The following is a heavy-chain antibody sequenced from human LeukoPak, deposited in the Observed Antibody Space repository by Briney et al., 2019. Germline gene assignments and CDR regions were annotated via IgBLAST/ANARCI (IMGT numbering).Heavy chain of an antibody. D-gene: IGHD1-26*01. CDR2: ISSSSSYI. V-gene: IGHV3-21*01. Sequence: GGSLRLSCAASGFTFSSYAMSWVRQAPGKGLEWVSSISSSSSYIYYADSVKGRFTISRDNAKNSLYLQMYSLRAEDTAVYYCARDRIVGATRDFDYWGQGTLVTVSS. J-gene: IGHJ4*02. CDR1: GFTFSSYA. CDR3: ARDRIVGATRDFDY.